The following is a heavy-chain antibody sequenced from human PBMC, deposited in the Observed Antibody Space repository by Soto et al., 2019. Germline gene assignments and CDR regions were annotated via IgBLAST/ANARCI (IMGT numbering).Heavy chain of an antibody. V-gene: IGHV3-30*18. D-gene: IGHD3-3*01. CDR2: ISYDGSNK. CDR1: GFTFCSYG. CDR3: AKDQYYDFWSGYYKGY. Sequence: PGGSLSLSCAASGFTFCSYGMHWVRQAPGKGLEWVAVISYDGSNKYYADSVKGRFTISRDNSKNTLYLQMNSLRAEDTAVYYCAKDQYYDFWSGYYKGYWGQGTLVTVSS. J-gene: IGHJ4*02.